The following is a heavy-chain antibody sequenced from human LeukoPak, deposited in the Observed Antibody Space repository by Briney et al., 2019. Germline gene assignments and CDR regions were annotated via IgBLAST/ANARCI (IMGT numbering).Heavy chain of an antibody. V-gene: IGHV4-34*01. CDR3: ATTTIRLGY. D-gene: IGHD1-26*01. J-gene: IGHJ4*02. Sequence: PSETLSLTCAVYGVSFSGYYWSWIRQPPGKGLEWVGEINHSGSTNYNPSLKSRVTISIHTSKNQFSLKLSSVTAADTAVYYCATTTIRLGYWGQGTLVTVSS. CDR1: GVSFSGYY. CDR2: INHSGST.